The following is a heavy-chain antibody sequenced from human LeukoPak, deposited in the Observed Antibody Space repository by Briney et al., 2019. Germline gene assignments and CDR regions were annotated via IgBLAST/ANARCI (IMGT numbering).Heavy chain of an antibody. V-gene: IGHV4-34*01. J-gene: IGHJ6*03. CDR1: GGSFSGCY. Sequence: PSETLSLTCAVYGGSFSGCYWSWIRQPPGKGLEWIGEINHSGSTNYNPSLKSRVTISVDTSKNQFSLKLSSVNAEDTGVYYCAEVVVKKFRKESNSSGQVSYIDVWGKGTTVTVSS. D-gene: IGHD6-6*01. CDR2: INHSGST. CDR3: AEVVVKKFRKESNSSGQVSYIDV.